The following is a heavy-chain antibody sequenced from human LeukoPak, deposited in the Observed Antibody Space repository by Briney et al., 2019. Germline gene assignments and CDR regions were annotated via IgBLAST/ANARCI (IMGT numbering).Heavy chain of an antibody. Sequence: SETLSLTCTVSGGSISTYYWNWIRQPPGKGLEWIGYIYYSGTTNYNPSLKSRVTISVDTSKNQFSLKLSSVTAADTAVYYYARHDYYGSGAWGQGTLATVSS. D-gene: IGHD3-10*01. CDR3: ARHDYYGSGA. CDR2: IYYSGTT. V-gene: IGHV4-59*08. J-gene: IGHJ5*02. CDR1: GGSISTYY.